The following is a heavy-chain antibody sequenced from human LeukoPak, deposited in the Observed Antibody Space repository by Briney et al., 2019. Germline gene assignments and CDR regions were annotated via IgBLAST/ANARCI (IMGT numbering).Heavy chain of an antibody. V-gene: IGHV4-34*01. CDR2: INHSGST. CDR3: ARGVIRYFDWSYYYYYMDV. D-gene: IGHD3-9*01. Sequence: SETLSLTCAVYGGSFSGYYWSWIRQPPGKGLEWIGEINHSGSTNYNPSLKSRVTISVDTPKNQFSLKLSSVTAADTAVYYCARGVIRYFDWSYYYYYMDVWGKGTTVTVSS. J-gene: IGHJ6*03. CDR1: GGSFSGYY.